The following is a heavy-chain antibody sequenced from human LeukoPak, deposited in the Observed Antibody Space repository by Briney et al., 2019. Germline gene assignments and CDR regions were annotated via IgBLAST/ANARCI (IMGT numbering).Heavy chain of an antibody. CDR1: GGTFGDYS. J-gene: IGHJ5*02. Sequence: GSSVKVSCKASGGTFGDYSISWVRQAPGQGLEWMGRIIAILDTAHYAQKFQGRFTITADKSTTTVYMELSSLRSDDTAVYYCVRSGYDYGWFDPWGQGTLVTVSS. V-gene: IGHV1-69*08. D-gene: IGHD5-12*01. CDR2: IIAILDTA. CDR3: VRSGYDYGWFDP.